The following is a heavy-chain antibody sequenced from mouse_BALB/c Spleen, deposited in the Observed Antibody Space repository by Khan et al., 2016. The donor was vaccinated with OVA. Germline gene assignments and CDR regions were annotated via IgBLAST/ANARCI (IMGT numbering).Heavy chain of an antibody. D-gene: IGHD2-3*01. CDR3: SRGGYYYSDY. CDR2: IRLKSNNYAT. CDR1: GFTFSNFW. V-gene: IGHV6-6*02. Sequence: EVQLEVSGGGLVQPGGSMKLSCVASGFTFSNFWMTWVRQSPETGLEWVAEIRLKSNNYATHYAESVRGRFTISRDDSKSGVYLQMNNLRAEDTGIYCGSRGGYYYSDYWGQGTTLTVSS. J-gene: IGHJ2*01.